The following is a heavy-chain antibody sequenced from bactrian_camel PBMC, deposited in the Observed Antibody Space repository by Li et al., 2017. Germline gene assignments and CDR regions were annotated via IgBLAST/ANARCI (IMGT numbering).Heavy chain of an antibody. J-gene: IGHJ4*01. D-gene: IGHD2*01. CDR1: RYTYAAIC. CDR2: FYTRGGKT. V-gene: IGHV3S1*01. Sequence: HVQLVESGGGSVQPGGSLKLSCTFVRYTYAAICMGWFRQVSGKGREGVAAFYTRGGKTHYADSVKGRFTISIDNAKTTITLQMNDLKTEDTAVYTCAIEKPQPSGYCYGGDFAYFGPGTHVTVS.